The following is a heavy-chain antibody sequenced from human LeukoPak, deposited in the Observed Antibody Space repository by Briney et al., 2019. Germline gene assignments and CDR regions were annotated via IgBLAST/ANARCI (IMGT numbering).Heavy chain of an antibody. V-gene: IGHV3-23*01. J-gene: IGHJ4*02. CDR2: ISGTGGSA. CDR3: AKVLKGHYFDY. Sequence: GGSLRLSCAASGFTFSNYAMSWVRQAPGKGLEWVSSISGTGGSAYYADSVKGWFTISRDNSMNTLYLQMNSLRAADTAIYYCAKVLKGHYFDYWGQGTLVTVSS. CDR1: GFTFSNYA.